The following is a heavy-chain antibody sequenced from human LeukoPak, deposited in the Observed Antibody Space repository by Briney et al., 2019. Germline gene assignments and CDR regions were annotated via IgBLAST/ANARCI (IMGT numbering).Heavy chain of an antibody. CDR3: ARDCRADYGGNSGGFDP. J-gene: IGHJ5*02. CDR1: GFTFSSYS. D-gene: IGHD4-23*01. V-gene: IGHV3-21*01. CDR2: ISSSSYI. Sequence: GGSLRLSCAASGFTFSSYSMNWVRQAPGKGLEWFSSISSSSYIYYADSVKGRFTISRDNAKNSLYLQMNSLRAEDTAVYYCARDCRADYGGNSGGFDPWGQGTLVTVSS.